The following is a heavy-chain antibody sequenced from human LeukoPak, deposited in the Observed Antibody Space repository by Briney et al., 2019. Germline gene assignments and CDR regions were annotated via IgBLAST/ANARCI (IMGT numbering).Heavy chain of an antibody. V-gene: IGHV3-7*01. CDR2: IKRDGSEK. J-gene: IGHJ4*02. CDR3: ARDYTYCSGGTCYDRFDY. D-gene: IGHD2-15*01. Sequence: GGSLRLSCAASGFTFSGYWMTWVRQAPGKGPEWVANIKRDGSEKHYTDSVEGRCTISRDNAESSLYLHMTRLRAEDTAVYYCARDYTYCSGGTCYDRFDYWGQGTLVTVSS. CDR1: GFTFSGYW.